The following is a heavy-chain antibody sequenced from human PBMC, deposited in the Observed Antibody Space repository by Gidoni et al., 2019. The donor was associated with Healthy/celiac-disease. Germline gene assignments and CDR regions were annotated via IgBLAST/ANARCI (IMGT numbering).Heavy chain of an antibody. CDR2: ISGSGGST. CDR1: GFTFSSHA. V-gene: IGHV3-23*01. Sequence: EVQLLESGGGLVQPGGSLRLSCAASGFTFSSHAMSWVRQAPGKGLEGVSVISGSGGSTYYADSVKGRFTISRDNSKNTLYLQMNSLRAEDTAVYYCAKGVSSSSRTWFDYWGQGTLVTVSS. CDR3: AKGVSSSSRTWFDY. D-gene: IGHD6-6*01. J-gene: IGHJ4*02.